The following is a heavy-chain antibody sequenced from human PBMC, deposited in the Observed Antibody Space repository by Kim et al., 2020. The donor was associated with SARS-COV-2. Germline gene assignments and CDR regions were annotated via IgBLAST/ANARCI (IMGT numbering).Heavy chain of an antibody. V-gene: IGHV1-8*01. D-gene: IGHD4-17*01. CDR2: MNPNSGNT. J-gene: IGHJ6*02. Sequence: ASVKVSCKASGYTFTSYDINWVRQATGQGLEWMGWMNPNSGNTGYAQKFQGRVTMTRNTSISTAYMELSSLRSEDTAVYYCARLRYGYYYYGMDVWGQGTTVTVSS. CDR3: ARLRYGYYYYGMDV. CDR1: GYTFTSYD.